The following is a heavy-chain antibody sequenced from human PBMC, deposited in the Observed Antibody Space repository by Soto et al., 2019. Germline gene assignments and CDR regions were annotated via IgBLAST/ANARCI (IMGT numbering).Heavy chain of an antibody. CDR2: IWYDGSNK. Sequence: GGPLRLSCAASGFTFSSYGMHWVRQAPGKGLEWVAVIWYDGSNKYYADSVKGRFTISRDNSKNTLYLQMNSLRAEDTAVYYCARTSKVKRGRYFDWPHNWFDPWGQGTLVTVSS. V-gene: IGHV3-33*01. D-gene: IGHD3-9*01. J-gene: IGHJ5*02. CDR3: ARTSKVKRGRYFDWPHNWFDP. CDR1: GFTFSSYG.